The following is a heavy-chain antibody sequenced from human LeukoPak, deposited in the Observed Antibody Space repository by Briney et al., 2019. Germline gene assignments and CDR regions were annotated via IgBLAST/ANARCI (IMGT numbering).Heavy chain of an antibody. CDR3: AKSGEVVVVFDTMNYFDY. J-gene: IGHJ4*02. D-gene: IGHD2-21*01. Sequence: GGSLRLSCAASGFTFSNYAMTWVRQAPGKGLEWVSLITGSGDDAYYADSVKGRFTISRDNSRNTLSLQMNNLRAEDTAVYYCAKSGEVVVVFDTMNYFDYWGQGTLVTVSS. CDR2: ITGSGDDA. V-gene: IGHV3-23*01. CDR1: GFTFSNYA.